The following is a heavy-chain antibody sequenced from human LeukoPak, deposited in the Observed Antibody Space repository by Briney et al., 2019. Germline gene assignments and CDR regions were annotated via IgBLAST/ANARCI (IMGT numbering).Heavy chain of an antibody. V-gene: IGHV3-48*04. Sequence: GGSLRLSCAASGFTFSSYWMNWVRQAPGKGLEWVSYISSSGSTIYYADSVKGRFTISRDNAKNSLYLQMNSLRAEDTAVYYCARDYYDSSGYSTPLFDYWGQGTLVTVSS. CDR2: ISSSGSTI. J-gene: IGHJ4*02. CDR1: GFTFSSYW. CDR3: ARDYYDSSGYSTPLFDY. D-gene: IGHD3-22*01.